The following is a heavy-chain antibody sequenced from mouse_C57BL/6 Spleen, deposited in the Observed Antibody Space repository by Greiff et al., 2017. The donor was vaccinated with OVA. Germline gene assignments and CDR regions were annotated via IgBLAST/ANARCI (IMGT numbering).Heavy chain of an antibody. CDR2: IDPETGGT. V-gene: IGHV1-15*01. CDR1: GYTFTDYE. CDR3: TRRGLLGYFDY. J-gene: IGHJ2*01. Sequence: QVQLQQSGAELVRPGASVTLSCKASGYTFTDYEMHWVKQTPVHGLEWIGAIDPETGGTAYNQKFKGKAILTADKSSSTAYMELRSLTSEDSAVYYCTRRGLLGYFDYWGQGTTLTVSS. D-gene: IGHD2-3*01.